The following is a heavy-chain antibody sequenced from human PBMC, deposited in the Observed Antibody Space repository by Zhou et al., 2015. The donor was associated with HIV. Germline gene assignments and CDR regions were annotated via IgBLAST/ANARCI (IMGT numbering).Heavy chain of an antibody. Sequence: QVQLVQSGAEVKKPGSSVKVSCKASGGTFSSYAISWVRQAPGQGLEWMGGIIPVFGTADYRQNFQGRVTITADKSTSTAYMELSSLRYEDTALYYCARLLGDTSDYRDGPDMWGQGTMVTVSS. D-gene: IGHD4-17*01. J-gene: IGHJ3*02. CDR1: GGTFSSYA. CDR3: ARLLGDTSDYRDGPDM. CDR2: IIPVFGTA. V-gene: IGHV1-69*06.